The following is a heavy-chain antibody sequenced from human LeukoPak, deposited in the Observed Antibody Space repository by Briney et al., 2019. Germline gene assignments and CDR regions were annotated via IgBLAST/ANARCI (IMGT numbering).Heavy chain of an antibody. CDR3: ARTPPGPYYDFWSGYYKDYYYGMDV. Sequence: SETLSLTCTVSGGSISSGGYYWSWIRQHPGKGVEWIGYIYYSGSTYYHPPLKSRVTISVATSKNQFSLKLSSVTAADTAVYYCARTPPGPYYDFWSGYYKDYYYGMDVWGQGTTVTVSS. J-gene: IGHJ6*02. D-gene: IGHD3-3*01. V-gene: IGHV4-31*03. CDR1: GGSISSGGYY. CDR2: IYYSGST.